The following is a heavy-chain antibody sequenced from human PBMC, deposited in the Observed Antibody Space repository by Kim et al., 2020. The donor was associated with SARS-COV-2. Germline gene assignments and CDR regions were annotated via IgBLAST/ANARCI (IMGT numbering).Heavy chain of an antibody. V-gene: IGHV3-23*01. CDR1: GFTFSSYA. D-gene: IGHD3-22*01. Sequence: GGSLRLSCAASGFTFSSYAMSWVRQAPGKGLEWVSAISGSGGSTYYADSVKGRFTISRDNSKNTLYLQMNSLRAEDTAVYYCAKDSYSLYYYDSSGYYHDAFDIGAQGTMVTVSS. J-gene: IGHJ3*02. CDR2: ISGSGGST. CDR3: AKDSYSLYYYDSSGYYHDAFDI.